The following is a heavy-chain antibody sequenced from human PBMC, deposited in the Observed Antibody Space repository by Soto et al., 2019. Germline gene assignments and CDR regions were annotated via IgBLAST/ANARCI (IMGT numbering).Heavy chain of an antibody. J-gene: IGHJ6*02. D-gene: IGHD3-9*01. CDR1: GFTFSNYA. CDR3: ARVVRYFDPPYGRDV. CDR2: IGSSGSNT. V-gene: IGHV3-23*01. Sequence: GGSLRLSCAASGFTFSNYAMSWVRQAPGKGLEWVSGIGSSGSNTYYADSVKGRFTISRDNSKNTLFLQMNSLRAEDTAEYYCARVVRYFDPPYGRDVWGQGTRVTVSS.